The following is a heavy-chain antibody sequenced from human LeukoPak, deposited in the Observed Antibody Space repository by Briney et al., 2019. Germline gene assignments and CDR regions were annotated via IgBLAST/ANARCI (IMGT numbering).Heavy chain of an antibody. Sequence: SETLSLTCAVSGVSFNDYYWSWVRQTPGKGLGWIGEINHSGCTNDSPSLKSRVTLSIDTSRKQFSLNLRSVTVADTGIYYCTRMTTGHDYWGQGTLVTVSS. CDR1: GVSFNDYY. D-gene: IGHD4-17*01. CDR2: INHSGCT. J-gene: IGHJ4*02. V-gene: IGHV4-34*01. CDR3: TRMTTGHDY.